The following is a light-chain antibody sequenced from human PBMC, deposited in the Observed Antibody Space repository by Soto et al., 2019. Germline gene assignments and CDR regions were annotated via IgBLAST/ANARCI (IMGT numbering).Light chain of an antibody. CDR2: GAS. J-gene: IGKJ1*01. CDR1: QSVSNY. V-gene: IGKV3-15*01. CDR3: QQYNNWPWT. Sequence: EIVLTQSPGTLSLSPGERATLSCRASQSVSNYLAWYQQKPGQTPRLLIYGASTRAPGFPARFSGSGSGTDFTLTISSLQSEDFAVYYCQQYNNWPWTFGQGTKVDIK.